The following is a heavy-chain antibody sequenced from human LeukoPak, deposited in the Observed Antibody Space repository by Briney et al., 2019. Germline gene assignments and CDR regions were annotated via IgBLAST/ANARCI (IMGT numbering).Heavy chain of an antibody. CDR3: ARVADGAQSGAFDI. D-gene: IGHD4-17*01. V-gene: IGHV1-2*02. J-gene: IGHJ3*02. Sequence: ASVKVSFKASGYSFTAFYIHWVRQAPGQGLEWMGGINPKSGGTDYGQKFQGRVSMTRDTSISTAYMELTRLKSDDTAVYYCARVADGAQSGAFDIWGQGTMVTVSS. CDR2: INPKSGGT. CDR1: GYSFTAFY.